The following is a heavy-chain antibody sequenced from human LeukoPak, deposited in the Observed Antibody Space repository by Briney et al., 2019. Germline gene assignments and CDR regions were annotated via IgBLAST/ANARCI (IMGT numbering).Heavy chain of an antibody. Sequence: SETLSLTCTVSDGPIRSHYWTWIRQSPLKGLEWIGDIFNSGSTKYNPSLKSRVTISIDTSKSQFSLRLTSVTAADTAVYYCGRDALVGYFSYYYIDVWGKGTTVTVSS. CDR2: IFNSGST. D-gene: IGHD2-15*01. V-gene: IGHV4-59*11. CDR1: DGPIRSHY. J-gene: IGHJ6*03. CDR3: GRDALVGYFSYYYIDV.